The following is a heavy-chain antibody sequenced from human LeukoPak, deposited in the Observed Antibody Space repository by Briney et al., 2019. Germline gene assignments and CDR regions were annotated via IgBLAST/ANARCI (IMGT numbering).Heavy chain of an antibody. CDR1: GGSISSGGYS. CDR2: IYHSGST. D-gene: IGHD6-6*01. CDR3: ASLPLSSSGNYYYGMDV. V-gene: IGHV4-30-2*01. Sequence: SETLSLTCAVSGGSISSGGYSWSWIRQPPGKGLEWIGYIYHSGSTYYNPSLKSRVTISVDRSKNQFSLKLSSVTAAVTAVHYCASLPLSSSGNYYYGMDVWGQGTTVTVSS. J-gene: IGHJ6*02.